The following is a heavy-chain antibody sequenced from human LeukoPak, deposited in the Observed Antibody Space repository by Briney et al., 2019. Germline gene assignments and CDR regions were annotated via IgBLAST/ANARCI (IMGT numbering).Heavy chain of an antibody. CDR1: GYTFTNYG. J-gene: IGHJ4*02. V-gene: IGHV1-18*01. CDR3: ARDLVDGVGAPGAY. CDR2: INTYNGNT. Sequence: GASVKVSCKXSGYTFTNYGITWMRQAPRQGLEWMGRINTYNGNTNYSQKLQGRVTITTDTSTSTAYMELRSLRSDDTAVFYCARDLVDGVGAPGAYWGQGALVTVSS. D-gene: IGHD1-26*01.